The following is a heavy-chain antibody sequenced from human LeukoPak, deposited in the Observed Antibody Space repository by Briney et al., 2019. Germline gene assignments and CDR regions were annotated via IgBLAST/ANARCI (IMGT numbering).Heavy chain of an antibody. J-gene: IGHJ4*02. CDR3: ARDLRGAADY. CDR1: GFTFSSYA. D-gene: IGHD1-26*01. V-gene: IGHV3-64*02. CDR2: ITSDGGTT. Sequence: PGGSLRLPCAASGFTFSSYAMHWVRQAPGKRLEYLSSITSDGGTTYYSDSVKGRFTISRDNSKNTLYLQMGSLRAGDMALYYCARDLRGAADYWGQGTLVTVSS.